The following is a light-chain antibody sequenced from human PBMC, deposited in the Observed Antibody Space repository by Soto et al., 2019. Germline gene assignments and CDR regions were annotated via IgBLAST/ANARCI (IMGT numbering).Light chain of an antibody. J-gene: IGKJ1*01. V-gene: IGKV3-15*01. CDR2: GAS. CDR3: QQYNNWPPGT. CDR1: QSVSSN. Sequence: ETVMTQSPGTLPVSPGERASLSCRASQSVSSNLAWYQQKPGQAPRLLIYGASTRATGIPARFSGSGSETEFTLTISSLQSEDFAVYYCQQYNNWPPGTFGQGTKVEIK.